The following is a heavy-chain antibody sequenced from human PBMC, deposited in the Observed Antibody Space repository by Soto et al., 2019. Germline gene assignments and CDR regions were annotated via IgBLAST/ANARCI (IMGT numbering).Heavy chain of an antibody. J-gene: IGHJ6*02. Sequence: QVQLVQSGAEVREPGASVKVSCKASGYSFTSYGLTWVRQARGQGLEWMGWISGYNGNTNYAQKVQGRVAMTTDTSTKTAYMDLRSLGSDDTAVYYCGRYAIFGADISSTYNYGVDVWGQGTTVTVSS. CDR2: ISGYNGNT. CDR3: GRYAIFGADISSTYNYGVDV. V-gene: IGHV1-18*01. D-gene: IGHD3-3*01. CDR1: GYSFTSYG.